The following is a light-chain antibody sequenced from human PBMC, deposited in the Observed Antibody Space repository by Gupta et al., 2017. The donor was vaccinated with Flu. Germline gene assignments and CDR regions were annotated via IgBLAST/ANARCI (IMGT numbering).Light chain of an antibody. Sequence: QSALTQPASVSGSPGLSLTIACTGPSSDVGGYNYVSWYQQHPGKAPKLMIYEVSNRPSGVSNRFSGSKSGNTASLTISGLQAEDEADYYCSSYTSSSTPYWVFGGGTKLTVL. J-gene: IGLJ3*02. V-gene: IGLV2-14*01. CDR2: EVS. CDR1: SSDVGGYNY. CDR3: SSYTSSSTPYWV.